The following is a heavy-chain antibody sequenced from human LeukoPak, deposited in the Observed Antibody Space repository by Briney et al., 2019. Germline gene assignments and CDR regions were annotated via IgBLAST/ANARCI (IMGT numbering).Heavy chain of an antibody. V-gene: IGHV4-4*07. D-gene: IGHD1-26*01. J-gene: IGHJ3*01. CDR2: VDSSGNT. CDR1: VVSTNGCY. Sequence: SETLSLTCSVSVVSTNGCYWSWLRQSAGNRLEWIGHVDSSGNTNYNPSLESRVTMSVDTSKKQFSLKLTSVTAADMAVYFCARQFLVGSTFHAFDLWGQGTRVTVSS. CDR3: ARQFLVGSTFHAFDL.